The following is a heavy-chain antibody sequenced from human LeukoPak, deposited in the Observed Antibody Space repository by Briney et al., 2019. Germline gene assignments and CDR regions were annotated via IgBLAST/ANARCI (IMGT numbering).Heavy chain of an antibody. V-gene: IGHV3-43*02. CDR3: ARESGKFDY. J-gene: IGHJ4*02. CDR2: ISGDGVST. Sequence: GGSLRLSCVASGLPIGDFAMHWVRQAPGQGLEWVSLISGDGVSTFFADSVRGRFSISRDNSKNSLFLEMSSLRTEDTAMYYCARESGKFDYWGQGTLVAVSS. CDR1: GLPIGDFA.